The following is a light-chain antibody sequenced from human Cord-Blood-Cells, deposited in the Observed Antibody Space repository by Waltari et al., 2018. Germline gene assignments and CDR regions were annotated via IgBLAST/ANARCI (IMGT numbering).Light chain of an antibody. CDR1: SGYSKYK. J-gene: IGLJ3*02. Sequence: QPVLTQPPSASASLGAPVTLTCTLSSGYSKYKVDWYQPSPGKGPRFVMRVGTGGIVGSKGDGIPDRFSVLGSGLNRYLTIKNIQEEDESDYHCGADHGSGSNFVLVFGGGTKLTVL. CDR3: GADHGSGSNFVLV. CDR2: VGTGGIVG. V-gene: IGLV9-49*01.